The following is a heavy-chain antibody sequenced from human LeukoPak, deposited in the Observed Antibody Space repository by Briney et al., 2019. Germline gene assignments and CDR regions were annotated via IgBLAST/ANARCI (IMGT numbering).Heavy chain of an antibody. D-gene: IGHD4-23*01. J-gene: IGHJ6*03. CDR2: TYYRSKWYN. CDR1: GDSVSSNSAA. Sequence: SQTLSLTCAISGDSVSSNSAAWNWIRQSPSRGLERLGRTYYRSKWYNDYAVSVKSRITINPDTSKNQFSLQLNSVTPEDTAVYYCARDSYGGNSNYYYYYYMDVWGKGTTVTVSS. CDR3: ARDSYGGNSNYYYYYYMDV. V-gene: IGHV6-1*01.